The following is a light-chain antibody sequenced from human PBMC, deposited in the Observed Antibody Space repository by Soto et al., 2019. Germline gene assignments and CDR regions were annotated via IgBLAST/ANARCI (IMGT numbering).Light chain of an antibody. CDR3: QQYLISVT. J-gene: IGKJ5*01. CDR1: QSVSSN. V-gene: IGKV3-15*01. CDR2: GAS. Sequence: EIVMTQSPATLSVSPGERATLSCRASQSVSSNLAWYQQKPGQAPRLLIYGASTRATGIPARFSGSGSGTEFTLTISSLQSEDFAVYYCQQYLISVTFGQGTRLEIK.